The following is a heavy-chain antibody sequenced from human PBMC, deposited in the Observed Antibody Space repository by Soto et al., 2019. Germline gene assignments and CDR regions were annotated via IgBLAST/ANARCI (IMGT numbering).Heavy chain of an antibody. D-gene: IGHD3-10*01. V-gene: IGHV1-69*01. J-gene: IGHJ6*02. CDR2: IIPNFDTP. CDR3: AVAMVREILIFESSGMHV. Sequence: QVHLVQSGAEVKKPGSSVKVSCKTSGGSFNNYAVSWVRQAPGQGLEWMGGIIPNFDTPNYAQKFQDTVTIIADESTSTVYVELRSLRSNDTAVYYCAVAMVREILIFESSGMHVWGQGTTVIVSS. CDR1: GGSFNNYA.